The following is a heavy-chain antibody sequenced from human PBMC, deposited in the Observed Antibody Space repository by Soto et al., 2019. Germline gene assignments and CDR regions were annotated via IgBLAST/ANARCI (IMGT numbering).Heavy chain of an antibody. CDR1: GFSLTTVGVG. Sequence: QITLKESGPTLVKPTQTLTLTCTFSGFSLTTVGVGVGWIRQPPGKALEWLALIYWNDDKRYSPSLRSRLTVTSDTSKHQVVLTVTNMDPVETATYSCAHTYYDDAFDFWGQGTMVTVSS. J-gene: IGHJ3*01. CDR2: IYWNDDK. CDR3: AHTYYDDAFDF. V-gene: IGHV2-5*01. D-gene: IGHD3-3*01.